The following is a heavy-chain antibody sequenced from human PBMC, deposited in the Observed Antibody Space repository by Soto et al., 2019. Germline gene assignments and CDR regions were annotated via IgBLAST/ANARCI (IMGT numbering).Heavy chain of an antibody. CDR2: IYYSGST. CDR3: ASGEAYYGMDV. V-gene: IGHV4-59*01. CDR1: GGSISSYY. D-gene: IGHD3-10*01. J-gene: IGHJ6*02. Sequence: SETLSLTCTVSGGSISSYYWSWIRQPPGKGLEWIGYIYYSGSTNYNPSLKSRVTISVDTSKNQFSLKLSSVTAADTAVYYCASGEAYYGMDVWGQGTTVTVSS.